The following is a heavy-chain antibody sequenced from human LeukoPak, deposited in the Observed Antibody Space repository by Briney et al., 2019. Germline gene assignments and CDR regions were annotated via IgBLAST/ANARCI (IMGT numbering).Heavy chain of an antibody. J-gene: IGHJ5*01. CDR1: VFTFRTYW. D-gene: IGHD2-21*02. CDR2: IHPDGIEK. Sequence: GGSLRLSCAASVFTFRTYWMSWVRQAPGKGLEWVANIHPDGIEKYHVDSVKGRFTIFRDNARNLLYLQMSSLRADDTAVYYCSRGDDFSGDSWGQGTLVTVSS. CDR3: SRGDDFSGDS. V-gene: IGHV3-7*04.